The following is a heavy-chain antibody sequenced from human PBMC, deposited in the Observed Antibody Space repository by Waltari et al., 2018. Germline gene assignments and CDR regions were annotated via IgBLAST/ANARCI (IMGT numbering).Heavy chain of an antibody. Sequence: QLVESGGGLVQPGGSLRLSCAASGFVFSSYAMNWVRQAPGEGLEGVATITGAGGVTDYADSVKRRFTISRDNSKNTLYLQLNSLRADDTAMYYCVTDLPHSRNYDLPPHWGQGTLVTVSS. CDR2: ITGAGGVT. CDR1: GFVFSSYA. CDR3: VTDLPHSRNYDLPPH. D-gene: IGHD1-7*01. V-gene: IGHV3-23*04. J-gene: IGHJ4*02.